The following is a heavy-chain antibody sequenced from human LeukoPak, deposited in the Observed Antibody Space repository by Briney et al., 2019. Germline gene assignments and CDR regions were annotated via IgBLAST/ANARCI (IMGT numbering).Heavy chain of an antibody. CDR1: GGSISSSSYY. V-gene: IGHV4-39*07. Sequence: SETLSLTCTVSGGSISSSSYYWGWIRQPPGKGLEWIGSIYYSGSTYYNPSLKSRVTISVDTSKNQFSLKLSSVTAADTAVYYCARDTRDGSGSYSIDYWGQGTLVTVSS. CDR2: IYYSGST. J-gene: IGHJ4*02. CDR3: ARDTRDGSGSYSIDY. D-gene: IGHD3-10*01.